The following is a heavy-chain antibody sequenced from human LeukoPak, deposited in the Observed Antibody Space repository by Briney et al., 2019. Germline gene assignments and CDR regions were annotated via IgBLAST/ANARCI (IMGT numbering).Heavy chain of an antibody. D-gene: IGHD3-10*01. CDR3: ARRSAPNYNDY. Sequence: GASVKVSCKASGYTFTSYDINWVRQAPGQGLEWMGWINPNSGGTNYAQKFQGRVTMTRDTSISTAYMELSRLRSDDTAVYYCARRSAPNYNDYWGQGTLVTVSS. CDR1: GYTFTSYD. CDR2: INPNSGGT. V-gene: IGHV1-2*02. J-gene: IGHJ4*02.